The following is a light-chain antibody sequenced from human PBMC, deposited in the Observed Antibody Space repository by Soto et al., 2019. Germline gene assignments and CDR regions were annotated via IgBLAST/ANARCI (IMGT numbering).Light chain of an antibody. V-gene: IGKV3-11*01. J-gene: IGKJ2*02. CDR2: DTY. CDR1: QIVDRY. CDR3: QQRCKWPCT. Sequence: EIMLTQSPYTLSLSPGETATLSCRASQIVDRYVAWYQQKLGQAPRLLIYDTYSRASGVGARFTGSGSATDFSLTITSLEPEDFAVYFCQQRCKWPCTLGQGTKVDIK.